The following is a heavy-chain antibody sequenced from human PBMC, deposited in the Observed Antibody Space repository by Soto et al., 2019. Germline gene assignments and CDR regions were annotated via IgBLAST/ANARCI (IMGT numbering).Heavy chain of an antibody. CDR3: ARDEGYMGSSSVY. J-gene: IGHJ4*02. CDR1: GFTFSSYG. CDR2: IWYDGSNK. D-gene: IGHD6-6*01. Sequence: GGSLRLSCAASGFTFSSYGMHWVRQAPGKGLEWVAVIWYDGSNKYYADSVKGRFTISRDNSKNTLYLQMNSLRAEDTAVYYCARDEGYMGSSSVYWGQGTLVTVSS. V-gene: IGHV3-33*01.